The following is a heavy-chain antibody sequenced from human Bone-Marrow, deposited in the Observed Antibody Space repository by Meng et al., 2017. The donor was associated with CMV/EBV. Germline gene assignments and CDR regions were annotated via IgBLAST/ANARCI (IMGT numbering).Heavy chain of an antibody. J-gene: IGHJ4*02. V-gene: IGHV1-69*05. CDR3: ASSGDSESGGYYLAVY. CDR2: IIPIFGTA. Sequence: SVKVSCKASGGTFSSYAISWVRQAPGQGLEWMGGIIPIFGTANYAQKFQGRVTITTDESTSTAYMELSSLRSEDTAVYYCASSGDSESGGYYLAVYWGQGTLVTVSS. CDR1: GGTFSSYA. D-gene: IGHD3-22*01.